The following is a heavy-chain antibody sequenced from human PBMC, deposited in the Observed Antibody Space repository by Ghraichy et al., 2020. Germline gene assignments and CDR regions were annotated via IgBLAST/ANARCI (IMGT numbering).Heavy chain of an antibody. V-gene: IGHV3-30*18. Sequence: GGSLRLSCTASGFTFSSYGIHWVRQAPGKGLEWVAVISYDGSNKYYADSVKGRFTISRDNSKNTRYLQMNSLRAEDTAMYYCAQSQFHMLIRAGGMDVWGQGTTVTVSS. J-gene: IGHJ6*02. CDR2: ISYDGSNK. CDR3: AQSQFHMLIRAGGMDV. D-gene: IGHD3-16*01. CDR1: GFTFSSYG.